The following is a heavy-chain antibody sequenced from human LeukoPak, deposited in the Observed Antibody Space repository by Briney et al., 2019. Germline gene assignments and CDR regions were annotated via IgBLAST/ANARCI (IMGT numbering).Heavy chain of an antibody. J-gene: IGHJ4*02. CDR3: APRGYSGYDFNDY. V-gene: IGHV3-72*01. CDR2: TKNKANSYST. Sequence: GGSLRLSCAASGFTFSDHYMDWVRQAPGKGLEWIGHTKNKANSYSTEYAASVKGRFTISRDDSENSLYLQMNSLKTEDTAVYYCAPRGYSGYDFNDYWGQGTLVTVSS. D-gene: IGHD5-12*01. CDR1: GFTFSDHY.